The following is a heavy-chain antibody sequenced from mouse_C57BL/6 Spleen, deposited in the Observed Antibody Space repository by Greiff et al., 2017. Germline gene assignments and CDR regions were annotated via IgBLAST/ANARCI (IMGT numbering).Heavy chain of an antibody. CDR1: GFTFTDYY. CDR3: ARYYYGGSPYWYFDV. D-gene: IGHD1-2*01. CDR2: IRNKANGYTT. J-gene: IGHJ1*03. Sequence: EVQLVESGGGLVQPGGSLSLSCEASGFTFTDYYMSWVRQPPGKALEWWGFIRNKANGYTTEYSASVKGRFTISRDNSQSILYLQMNALRAEDSATYYCARYYYGGSPYWYFDVWGTGTTVTVSS. V-gene: IGHV7-3*01.